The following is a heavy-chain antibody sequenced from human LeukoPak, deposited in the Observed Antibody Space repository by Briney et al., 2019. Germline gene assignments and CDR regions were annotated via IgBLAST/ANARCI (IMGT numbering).Heavy chain of an antibody. Sequence: PPGRSPRLSCAAAASTFRTYGTRWVRQDPGKGLGWVASIRFDGTDTYYPDTVKGRFTISRDSTNNTLYRQMNSLRAEDTTVYYCAKAEKRDILTGYYTAFDSWGQGTLVTVSS. CDR2: IRFDGTDT. CDR3: AKAEKRDILTGYYTAFDS. J-gene: IGHJ4*02. CDR1: ASTFRTYG. V-gene: IGHV3-30*02. D-gene: IGHD3-9*01.